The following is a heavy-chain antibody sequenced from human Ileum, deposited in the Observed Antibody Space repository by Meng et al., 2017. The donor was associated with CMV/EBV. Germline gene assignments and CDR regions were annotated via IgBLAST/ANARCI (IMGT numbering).Heavy chain of an antibody. CDR3: ARGRSGWYSGELDH. D-gene: IGHD6-19*01. J-gene: IGHJ4*02. V-gene: IGHV1-46*01. Sequence: KASGYTFIDYYIHWVRQAPGQGLEWMGIINPSGSRTAYAQKFQGRVTMTRDTSTSTVYMEMRSLRSEDTAVHYCARGRSGWYSGELDHWGQGTLVTVSS. CDR2: INPSGSRT. CDR1: GYTFIDYY.